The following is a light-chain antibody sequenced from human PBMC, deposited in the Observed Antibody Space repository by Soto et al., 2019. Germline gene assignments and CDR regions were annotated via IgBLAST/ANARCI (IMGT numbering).Light chain of an antibody. J-gene: IGLJ2*01. CDR1: SSNIGEGYD. CDR2: GNS. V-gene: IGLV1-40*01. CDR3: QSYDSSLSGVV. Sequence: QSVLTQPPSVSGAPGQRVTISCTGSSSNIGEGYDVHWYQQLPGTAPKLLIYGNSNRPSGVPDRFSGSKSGSSASRAITGLKVEDEADDDCQSYDSSLSGVVFGGGTKLTVL.